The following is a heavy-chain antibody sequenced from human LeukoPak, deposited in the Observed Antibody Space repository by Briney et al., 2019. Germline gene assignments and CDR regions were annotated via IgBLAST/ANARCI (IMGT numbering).Heavy chain of an antibody. V-gene: IGHV4-59*01. J-gene: IGHJ4*02. D-gene: IGHD2-8*01. CDR1: GASISRYY. CDR3: ARAQGVPTKTDY. CDR2: IYYSGST. Sequence: SETLSLTCTVSGASISRYYWSWIRQPPGKGLEWIGYIYYSGSTNYNPSLKSRVTISVDTSKNQFSLKLSSVTAADTAVYYCARAQGVPTKTDYWGQGTLVTVSS.